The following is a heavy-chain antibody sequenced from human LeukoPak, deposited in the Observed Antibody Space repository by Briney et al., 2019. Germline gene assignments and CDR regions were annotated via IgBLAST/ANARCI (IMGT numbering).Heavy chain of an antibody. CDR3: AKDRAYYSDSSGYYLVRAYDY. D-gene: IGHD3-22*01. CDR1: GFSFSDYT. CDR2: ISNDGNNK. Sequence: QSGGSLRLSCAASGFSFSDYTMHWVRQAPGKGLEWVAFISNDGNNKYSADAVKGRFTISRDNSKNTLYLQMNSLRAEDTAVYYCAKDRAYYSDSSGYYLVRAYDYWGQGTLVTVSS. V-gene: IGHV3-30*04. J-gene: IGHJ4*02.